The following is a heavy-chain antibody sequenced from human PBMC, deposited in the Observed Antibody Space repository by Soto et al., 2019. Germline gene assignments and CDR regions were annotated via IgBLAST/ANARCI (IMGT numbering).Heavy chain of an antibody. J-gene: IGHJ5*02. D-gene: IGHD6-13*01. CDR2: INHSGST. CDR3: ARGVSSSWYHRWFDP. CDR1: GGSFSGYY. V-gene: IGHV4-34*01. Sequence: SETLSLTCAVYGGSFSGYYWSWIRQPPGKGLEWIGEINHSGSTNYNPSLKSRVTISVDTSKSQFSLKLSSVTAADTAVYYCARGVSSSWYHRWFDPWGQGTLVTVSS.